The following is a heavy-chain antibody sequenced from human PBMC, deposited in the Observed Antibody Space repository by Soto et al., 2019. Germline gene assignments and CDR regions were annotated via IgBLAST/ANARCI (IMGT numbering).Heavy chain of an antibody. V-gene: IGHV3-23*01. CDR2: ISGSGGST. J-gene: IGHJ4*02. Sequence: EVQLLESGGGLVQPGGSLRLSCAASGFTFSSYAMSWVRQAPGKGLEWVSAISGSGGSTYYADSVKGRFTISRDNSKNTLYLQMNSLRAEDTAVYSCEKERLWLRYFDYWGQGPLVTVSS. CDR1: GFTFSSYA. CDR3: EKERLWLRYFDY. D-gene: IGHD6-19*01.